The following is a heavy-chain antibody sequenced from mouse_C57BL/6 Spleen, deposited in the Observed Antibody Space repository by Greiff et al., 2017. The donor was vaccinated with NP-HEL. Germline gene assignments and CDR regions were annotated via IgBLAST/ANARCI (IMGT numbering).Heavy chain of an antibody. V-gene: IGHV1-61*01. Sequence: QVQLQQSGAELVRPGSSVKLSCKASGYTFTSYWMDWVKQRPGQGLEWIGNIYPSDSETHYNQKFKDKATLTVDKSSSTAYMQLSSLTSEDSAVYYCARSDYDGFFDDWGQGTTLTVSS. J-gene: IGHJ2*01. CDR2: IYPSDSET. D-gene: IGHD2-3*01. CDR1: GYTFTSYW. CDR3: ARSDYDGFFDD.